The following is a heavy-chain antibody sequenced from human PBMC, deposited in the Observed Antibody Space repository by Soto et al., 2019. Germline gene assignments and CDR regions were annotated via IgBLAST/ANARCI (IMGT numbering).Heavy chain of an antibody. CDR1: GGSISSYY. V-gene: IGHV4-59*01. Sequence: SETLSLTCTVSGGSISSYYWSWIRQPPGKGLEWIGYIYYSGSTNYNPSLKSRVTISVDTSKNQFSLKLSSVTAADTAVYYCAREGSSWYRNWFDPWGQGTLVTVSS. CDR2: IYYSGST. D-gene: IGHD6-13*01. CDR3: AREGSSWYRNWFDP. J-gene: IGHJ5*02.